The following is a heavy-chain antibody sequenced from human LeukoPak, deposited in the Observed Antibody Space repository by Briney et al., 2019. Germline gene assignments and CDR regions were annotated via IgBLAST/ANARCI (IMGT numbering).Heavy chain of an antibody. CDR3: ARIGAGITGKGFDI. CDR1: GGSISSSSYY. V-gene: IGHV4-39*07. Sequence: PSETLSLTCTVSGGSISSSSYYWGWIRQPPGKGLEWIGSIYYSGSTNYNPSLKSRVTMSVDTSKNQFSLKLSSVTAADTAVYYCARIGAGITGKGFDIWGQGTMVTVSS. J-gene: IGHJ3*02. CDR2: IYYSGST. D-gene: IGHD1-20*01.